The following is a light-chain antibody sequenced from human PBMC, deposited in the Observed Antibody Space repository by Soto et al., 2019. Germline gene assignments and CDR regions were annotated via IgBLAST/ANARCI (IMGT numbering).Light chain of an antibody. Sequence: DIQMTQSPSTLSGSEGDRVTITCRASQTISSWLAWYQQKPGKAPKLLIYKASTLKSGAPSRFSGSGSGTEFTLTISSLQPDDFATYYCQHYNSYSEAFGQGTKVDIK. CDR3: QHYNSYSEA. CDR1: QTISSW. CDR2: KAS. J-gene: IGKJ1*01. V-gene: IGKV1-5*03.